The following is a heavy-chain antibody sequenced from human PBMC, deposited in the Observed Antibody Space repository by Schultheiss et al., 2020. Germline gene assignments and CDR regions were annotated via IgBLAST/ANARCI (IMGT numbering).Heavy chain of an antibody. J-gene: IGHJ4*02. CDR2: ISHSGST. Sequence: SETLSLTCTVSGGSISSGDYYWSWIRQPPGKGLEWIGYISHSGSTYYNPSLKSRVTISVDTSKNQFSLKLSSVTAADTAVYYCARHGLSAAAGTTHSPRWEFDYWGQGTLVTVSS. CDR1: GGSISSGDYY. D-gene: IGHD6-13*01. V-gene: IGHV4-30-4*02. CDR3: ARHGLSAAAGTTHSPRWEFDY.